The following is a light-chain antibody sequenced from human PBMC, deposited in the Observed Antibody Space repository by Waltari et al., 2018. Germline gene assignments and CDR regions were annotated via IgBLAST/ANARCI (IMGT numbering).Light chain of an antibody. CDR1: QGIASR. CDR2: DAS. V-gene: IGKV1-12*01. CDR3: QQVNSFPRT. J-gene: IGKJ1*01. Sequence: DIQMTQSPSSVSASVGDRVTLTCRASQGIASRLVWYQQKPGKAPKLLIYDASSLHSGVPSRFSGSGSGTDFTLTIRSLQPEDFATYYCQQVNSFPRTFGQGTKVEVK.